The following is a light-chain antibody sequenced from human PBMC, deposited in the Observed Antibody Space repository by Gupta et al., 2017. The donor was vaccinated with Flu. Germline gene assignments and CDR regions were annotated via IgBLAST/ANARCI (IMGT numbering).Light chain of an antibody. CDR2: NKN. CDR1: SFRNYY. Sequence: SFELTQDPAVSVDLGQTVRITCQGDSFRNYYASWFQQKPGQAPVLVMFNKNSRPSGIPDRFSGSSSGTTASLTITGAQAEDEADYYCCSRDSSGDHVLFGGGTKLAVL. J-gene: IGLJ2*01. V-gene: IGLV3-19*01. CDR3: CSRDSSGDHVL.